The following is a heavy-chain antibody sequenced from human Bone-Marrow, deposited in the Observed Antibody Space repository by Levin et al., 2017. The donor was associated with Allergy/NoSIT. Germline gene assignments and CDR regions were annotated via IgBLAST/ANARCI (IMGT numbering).Heavy chain of an antibody. Sequence: GESLKISCAASGFTFNNYAISWVRQAPGKGLEWVSTISDSGHSTFYADSVRGQFTISRDNSKNTLYLQMNSLRAEDTAVYYCAKDRRAYWHEGYFDSWGQGTLVTVSS. D-gene: IGHD1-1*01. CDR2: ISDSGHST. CDR3: AKDRRAYWHEGYFDS. J-gene: IGHJ4*02. CDR1: GFTFNNYA. V-gene: IGHV3-23*01.